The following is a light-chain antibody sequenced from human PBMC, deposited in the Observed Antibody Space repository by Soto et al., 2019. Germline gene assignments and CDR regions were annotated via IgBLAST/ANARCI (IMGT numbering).Light chain of an antibody. J-gene: IGLJ1*01. CDR2: DVS. CDR1: SSDVGGYNY. Sequence: QSALTQPASVSGSPGQSITISCTGTSSDVGGYNYVSWYQQHPGKAPKLMIYDVSNRPSGVSNRFSGSKSGNTASLTISGLQAEDEAEYYCSSYTSSSTFHVFGTGTKLTVL. CDR3: SSYTSSSTFHV. V-gene: IGLV2-14*01.